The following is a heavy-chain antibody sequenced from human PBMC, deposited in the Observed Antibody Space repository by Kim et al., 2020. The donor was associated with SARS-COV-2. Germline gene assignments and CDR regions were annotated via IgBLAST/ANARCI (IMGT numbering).Heavy chain of an antibody. Sequence: GGSLRLSCEGSGFTFYKYGMHWVRQAPGKGLEWVAVISYDGNDKDYADSVKGRFTISRDNSKSMVYLQMNSLRSEDTAVYYCAKDSAYNSSPQDYWGQGT. V-gene: IGHV3-30*18. J-gene: IGHJ4*02. D-gene: IGHD1-20*01. CDR2: ISYDGNDK. CDR3: AKDSAYNSSPQDY. CDR1: GFTFYKYG.